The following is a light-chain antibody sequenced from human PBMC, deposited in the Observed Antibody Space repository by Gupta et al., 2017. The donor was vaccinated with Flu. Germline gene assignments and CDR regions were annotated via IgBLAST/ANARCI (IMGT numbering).Light chain of an antibody. CDR2: DAS. V-gene: IGKV3-11*01. CDR3: QQRSNWHP. CDR1: QSVSSY. Sequence: EIVLTQSPATLSLSPGERATLSCRASQSVSSYLAWYQQKPGQAPRLLIYDASNRATGIPDRFSGSGSGTDFTLTSSSLEPEDFAVYYWQQRSNWHPFGGGTKVEIK. J-gene: IGKJ4*01.